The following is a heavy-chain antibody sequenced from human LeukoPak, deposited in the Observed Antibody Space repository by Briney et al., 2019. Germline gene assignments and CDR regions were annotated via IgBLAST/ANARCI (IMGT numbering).Heavy chain of an antibody. CDR2: INHSGST. V-gene: IGHV4-34*01. Sequence: SETLSLTCAVYGGSFSGYYWSWLRQPPGKGLEWIGEINHSGSTNSNPSLKRRVTISVDTSKNQFSLKLSSVTAADTAVYYCARVSYLEWLPDYWGQGTLVTVSS. D-gene: IGHD3-3*01. CDR3: ARVSYLEWLPDY. CDR1: GGSFSGYY. J-gene: IGHJ4*02.